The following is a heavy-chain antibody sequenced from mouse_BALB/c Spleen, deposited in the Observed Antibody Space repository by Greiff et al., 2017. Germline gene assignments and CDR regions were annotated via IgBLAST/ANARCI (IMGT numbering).Heavy chain of an antibody. J-gene: IGHJ2*01. CDR1: GFTFTDYY. CDR3: ARGHRDDGEYYRDY. D-gene: IGHD2-14*01. Sequence: EVMLVESGGGLVQPGGSLRLSCATSGFTFTDYYMSWVRQPPGQALEWLGFISNKANGYTTEYSASVKGRFTISRDNSQSILYLQMNTLRADDRATYYRARGHRDDGEYYRDYWGQGTTLTVSS. CDR2: ISNKANGYTT. V-gene: IGHV7-3*02.